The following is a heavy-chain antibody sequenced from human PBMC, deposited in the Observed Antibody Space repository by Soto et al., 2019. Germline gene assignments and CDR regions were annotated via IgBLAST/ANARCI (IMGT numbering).Heavy chain of an antibody. Sequence: DVPLLESGGGLVQPGGSLKLSCAASGFTFSKYALTWVRQAPGKGLEYVSSITASGAGTYYADSVKGRFTISRDNSKNTLYLQLKSLRAEDTAIYFCSRDPNGDYVGAFDFWGQGSLVTVSS. J-gene: IGHJ4*02. D-gene: IGHD4-17*01. CDR1: GFTFSKYA. CDR2: ITASGAGT. V-gene: IGHV3-23*01. CDR3: SRDPNGDYVGAFDF.